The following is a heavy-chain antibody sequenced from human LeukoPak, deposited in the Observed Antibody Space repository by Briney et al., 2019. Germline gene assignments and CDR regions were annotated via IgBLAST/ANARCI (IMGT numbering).Heavy chain of an antibody. D-gene: IGHD6-13*01. CDR2: TSASGGST. CDR3: AKDHFGYSSSSLDY. J-gene: IGHJ4*02. CDR1: EFSFNSYA. V-gene: IGHV3-23*01. Sequence: GGSLRLSCSASEFSFNSYAMSWVRQAPGKGLEWASATSASGGSTYSADSVKGRFTISRDNSKNTLYLQMNSLRAEDTAVYFCAKDHFGYSSSSLDYWGQGTLVTVSS.